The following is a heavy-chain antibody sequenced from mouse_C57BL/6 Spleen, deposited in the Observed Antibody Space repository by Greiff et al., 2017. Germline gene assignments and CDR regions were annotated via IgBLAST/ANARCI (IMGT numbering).Heavy chain of an antibody. V-gene: IGHV1-50*01. Sequence: QVQLQQPGAELVKPGASVKLSCKASGYTFNSYWMQWVKQRPGQGLEWIGEIDPSDSYTNYNQKFKGKATLTVDTSSSTAYMQLSSLTSEDSAVYYSARGSSGAWFAYWGQGTLVTVSA. D-gene: IGHD3-2*02. CDR3: ARGSSGAWFAY. CDR2: IDPSDSYT. CDR1: GYTFNSYW. J-gene: IGHJ3*01.